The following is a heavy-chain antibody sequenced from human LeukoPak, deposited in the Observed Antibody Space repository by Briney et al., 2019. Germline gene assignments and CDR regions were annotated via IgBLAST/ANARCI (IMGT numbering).Heavy chain of an antibody. V-gene: IGHV3-21*01. D-gene: IGHD4-17*01. Sequence: GGSLRLSCAAPGFTFSSYGMHWVRQAPGKGLEWVSSISTSSSYIYYADSVKGRFTISRDNAKNSLYLQMNSLRAEDTAVYYCAKTTDNYYYYYMDVWGKGTTVTVSS. J-gene: IGHJ6*03. CDR1: GFTFSSYG. CDR2: ISTSSSYI. CDR3: AKTTDNYYYYYMDV.